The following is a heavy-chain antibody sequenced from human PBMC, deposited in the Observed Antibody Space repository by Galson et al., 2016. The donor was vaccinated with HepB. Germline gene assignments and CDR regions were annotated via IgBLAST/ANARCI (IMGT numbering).Heavy chain of an antibody. Sequence: SCKASGYTFTTSGISWVRQAPGQGLEWMGWISTYSGDTKYAQNFQGGLTLTTDSSTTTAYMELRSLRFDDTAMYYCARDVQYRFDSWGQGTLVTVSS. CDR2: ISTYSGDT. J-gene: IGHJ4*02. V-gene: IGHV1-18*01. D-gene: IGHD2/OR15-2a*01. CDR3: ARDVQYRFDS. CDR1: GYTFTTSG.